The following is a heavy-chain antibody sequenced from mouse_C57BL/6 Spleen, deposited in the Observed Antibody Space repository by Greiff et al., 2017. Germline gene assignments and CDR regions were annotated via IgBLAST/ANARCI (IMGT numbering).Heavy chain of an antibody. CDR2: IDPSDSET. CDR3: ARGVTTVHYAMDY. D-gene: IGHD1-1*01. J-gene: IGHJ4*01. V-gene: IGHV1-52*01. Sequence: VQLQQSGAELVRPGSSVKLSCKASGYTFTSYWMHWVKQRPIQGLEWIGNIDPSDSETHYNQKFKDKATLTVDKSSSTAYMQLSSLTSEDSAVSYCARGVTTVHYAMDYWGQGTSVTVSS. CDR1: GYTFTSYW.